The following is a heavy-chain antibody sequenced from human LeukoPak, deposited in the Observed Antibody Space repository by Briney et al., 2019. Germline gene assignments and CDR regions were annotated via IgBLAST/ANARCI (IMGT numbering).Heavy chain of an antibody. V-gene: IGHV3-7*01. CDR2: IKPDGTEM. CDR1: GFTFSSYW. J-gene: IGHJ5*02. D-gene: IGHD6-13*01. Sequence: GGSLRLSCAASGFTFSSYWMAWVRQAPGKGLEWVANIKPDGTEMYYLHSVKGRFTISRGNSKNSVYLEMDNLRVEDTGVYYCARGSSTWYDGSDRFDPWGQGTLATVSS. CDR3: ARGSSTWYDGSDRFDP.